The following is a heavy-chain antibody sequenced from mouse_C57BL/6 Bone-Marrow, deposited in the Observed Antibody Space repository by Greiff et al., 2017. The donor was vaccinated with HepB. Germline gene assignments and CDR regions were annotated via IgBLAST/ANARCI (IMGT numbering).Heavy chain of an antibody. CDR3: AREGSLYYFDY. J-gene: IGHJ2*01. CDR1: GYTFTSYW. CDR2: IDPSDSYT. D-gene: IGHD1-1*01. Sequence: QVQLQQPGAELVRPGTSVKLSCKASGYTFTSYWMHWVKQRPGQGLEWIGVIDPSDSYTNYNQKFKGKATLTVDTSSSHAYMKRSSLTSEDSAVYYCAREGSLYYFDYWGKGTTLTVSS. V-gene: IGHV1-59*01.